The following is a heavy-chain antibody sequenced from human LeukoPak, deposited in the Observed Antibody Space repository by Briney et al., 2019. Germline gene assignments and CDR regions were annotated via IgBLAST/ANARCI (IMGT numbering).Heavy chain of an antibody. J-gene: IGHJ4*02. CDR3: ARRMVGATTYFDY. V-gene: IGHV4-34*01. CDR1: GGSFSGYY. CDR2: INHSGST. Sequence: SETLSLTCAVYGGSFSGYYWSWIRQPPGKGLEWIGEINHSGSTNYNPSLKSRVTISVDTSKNQFSLKLSSVTAADTAVYYCARRMVGATTYFDYWGQGTLVTVSS. D-gene: IGHD1-26*01.